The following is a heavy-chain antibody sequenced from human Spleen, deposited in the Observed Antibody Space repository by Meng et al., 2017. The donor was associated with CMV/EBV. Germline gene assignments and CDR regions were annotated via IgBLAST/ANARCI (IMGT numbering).Heavy chain of an antibody. CDR1: GGNFTGYT. CDR3: ARGQYDFWSGYPPEPLYYFDY. D-gene: IGHD3-3*01. Sequence: ASVKVSCKASGGNFTGYTFNWVRQATGQGLEWMGWMNPNSGNTGYAQKFQGRVTMTRNTSISTAYMELSSLRSEDTAVYYCARGQYDFWSGYPPEPLYYFDYWGQGTLVTVSS. J-gene: IGHJ4*02. V-gene: IGHV1-8*01. CDR2: MNPNSGNT.